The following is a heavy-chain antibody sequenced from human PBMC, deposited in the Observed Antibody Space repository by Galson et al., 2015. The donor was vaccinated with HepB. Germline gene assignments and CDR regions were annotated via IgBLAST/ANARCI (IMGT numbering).Heavy chain of an antibody. CDR1: GFTFSSYS. D-gene: IGHD2-21*02. CDR2: ISSSSYI. Sequence: SLRLSCAASGFTFSSYSMNWVRQAPGKGLEWVSSISSSSYIYYADSVKGRFTISRDNAKNSLYLQMNSLRAEDTAVYYCARVSATANLGTDYWGQGTLVTVSS. J-gene: IGHJ4*02. V-gene: IGHV3-21*01. CDR3: ARVSATANLGTDY.